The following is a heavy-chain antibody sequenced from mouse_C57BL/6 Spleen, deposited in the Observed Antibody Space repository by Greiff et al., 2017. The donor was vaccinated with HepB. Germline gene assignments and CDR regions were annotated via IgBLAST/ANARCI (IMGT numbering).Heavy chain of an antibody. CDR1: GFTFSDYG. J-gene: IGHJ3*01. CDR2: ISSGSSTI. D-gene: IGHD4-1*01. V-gene: IGHV5-17*01. Sequence: EVKVVESGGGLVKPGGSLKLSCAASGFTFSDYGMHWVRQAPEKGLEWVAYISSGSSTIYYADTVKGRFTISRDNAKNTLFLQMTSLRSEDTAMYYCARGAGEFAYWGQGTLVTVSA. CDR3: ARGAGEFAY.